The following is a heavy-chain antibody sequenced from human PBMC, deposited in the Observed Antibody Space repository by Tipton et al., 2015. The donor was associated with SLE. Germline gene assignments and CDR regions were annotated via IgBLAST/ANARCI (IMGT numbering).Heavy chain of an antibody. Sequence: SLRLSCAASGFTFSSYAMHWVRQAPGKGLEWVAVISYDGSNRYYADSVKGRFTISRDNSKNTLYLQMNSLRAEDTAVYYCATTITVTTAFDYWGQGTLVTVSS. CDR2: ISYDGSNR. CDR3: ATTITVTTAFDY. V-gene: IGHV3-30*04. D-gene: IGHD4-11*01. J-gene: IGHJ4*02. CDR1: GFTFSSYA.